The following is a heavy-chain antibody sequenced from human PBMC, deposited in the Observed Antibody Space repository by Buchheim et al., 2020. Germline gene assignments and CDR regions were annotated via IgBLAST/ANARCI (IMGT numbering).Heavy chain of an antibody. Sequence: QVQLQQWGAGLLKPSETLSLTCAVYGGSFSGYYWSWIRQPPGKGLEWIGEINHSGSTNYNPSLKSRVTISVDTSNNKLSLKLSSVTAADTAVYYCARKFRSSWLNWFDPWGQGTL. D-gene: IGHD6-13*01. V-gene: IGHV4-34*01. CDR1: GGSFSGYY. J-gene: IGHJ5*02. CDR2: INHSGST. CDR3: ARKFRSSWLNWFDP.